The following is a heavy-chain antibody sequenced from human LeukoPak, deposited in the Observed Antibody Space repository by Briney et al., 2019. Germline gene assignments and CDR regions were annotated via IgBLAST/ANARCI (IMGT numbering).Heavy chain of an antibody. CDR2: IYYSGTT. Sequence: SETLSLTCTVSGGSISHYYWSWIRQSPGKGLEWIGYIYYSGTTNYNPSLKSRVTISVDTSRNQFSLQLRSVTAADTAVYYCAREDPQTTVPEGMDVWGQGTTVVVSS. CDR3: AREDPQTTVPEGMDV. CDR1: GGSISHYY. V-gene: IGHV4-59*01. J-gene: IGHJ6*02. D-gene: IGHD4-17*01.